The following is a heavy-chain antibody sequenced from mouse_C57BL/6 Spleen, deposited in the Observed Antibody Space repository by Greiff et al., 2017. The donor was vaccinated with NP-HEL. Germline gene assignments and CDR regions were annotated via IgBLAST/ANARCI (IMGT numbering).Heavy chain of an antibody. CDR2: IWRGGST. Sequence: VQLQESGPGLVQPSQSLSITCTVSGFSLTSYGVHWVRQSPGKGLEWLGVIWRGGSTDHNAAFISRLSISKDNSKSQVFFKMNSLQADDTAIYYCARYYGSSYDYAMDYWGQGTSVTVSS. D-gene: IGHD1-1*01. CDR3: ARYYGSSYDYAMDY. J-gene: IGHJ4*01. V-gene: IGHV2-2*01. CDR1: GFSLTSYG.